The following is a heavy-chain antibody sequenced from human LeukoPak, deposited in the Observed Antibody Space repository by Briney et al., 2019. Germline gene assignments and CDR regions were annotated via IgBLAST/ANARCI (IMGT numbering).Heavy chain of an antibody. CDR1: GGSFSGYY. V-gene: IGHV4-34*01. CDR2: FNHSGST. CDR3: AIGCSSTSCPEPFDY. D-gene: IGHD2-2*01. Sequence: PSETLSLTCAVYGGSFSGYYWSWIRQPPGKGLEWIGEFNHSGSTNYNPSLKSRVTISVDTSKNQFSLKLSSVTAADTAVYYCAIGCSSTSCPEPFDYWGQGTLVTVSS. J-gene: IGHJ4*02.